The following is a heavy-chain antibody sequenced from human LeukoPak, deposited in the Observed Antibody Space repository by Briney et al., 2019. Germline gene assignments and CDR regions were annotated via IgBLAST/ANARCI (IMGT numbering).Heavy chain of an antibody. CDR2: ISGSGGST. J-gene: IGHJ5*02. CDR3: AKDRAVTTGGWWFDP. Sequence: GGSLRLSCAASGFTFSSYAMHWVRQAPGKGLEWVSAISGSGGSTYYADSVKGRFTISRDNSKNTLYLQMNSLRAEDTAVYYCAKDRAVTTGGWWFDPWGQGTLVTVSS. CDR1: GFTFSSYA. D-gene: IGHD4-17*01. V-gene: IGHV3-23*01.